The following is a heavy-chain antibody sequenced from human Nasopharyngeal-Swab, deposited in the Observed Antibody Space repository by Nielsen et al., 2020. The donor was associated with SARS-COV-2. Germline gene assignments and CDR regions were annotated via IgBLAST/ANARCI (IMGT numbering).Heavy chain of an antibody. Sequence: SETLSLTCTVSGGSISTTNSNWAWIRQSPGKGLQCIGTISYSGSTYCKPSLNSRVTITLDTSKNQFFLRLSSVTAADTAVYYCARDLGYAFTGRSGNWFDPWGQGTLVTVSS. V-gene: IGHV4-39*07. CDR1: GGSISTTNSN. CDR3: ARDLGYAFTGRSGNWFDP. J-gene: IGHJ5*02. CDR2: ISYSGST. D-gene: IGHD2-8*02.